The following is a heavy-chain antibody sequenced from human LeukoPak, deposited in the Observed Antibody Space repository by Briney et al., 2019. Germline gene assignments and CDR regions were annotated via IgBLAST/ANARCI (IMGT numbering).Heavy chain of an antibody. Sequence: VASVKVSCKVSGYTLTELSMHWVRQAPGKGLEWMGGFDPEDGETIYAQKSQGRVTMTEDTSTDTAYMELSSLRSEDTAVYYCATDFSFGSGWYWGFDPWGQGTLVTVSS. D-gene: IGHD6-19*01. CDR3: ATDFSFGSGWYWGFDP. V-gene: IGHV1-24*01. CDR1: GYTLTELS. J-gene: IGHJ5*02. CDR2: FDPEDGET.